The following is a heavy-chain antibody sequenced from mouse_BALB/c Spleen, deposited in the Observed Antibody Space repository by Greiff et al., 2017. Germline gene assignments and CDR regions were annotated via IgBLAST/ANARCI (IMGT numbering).Heavy chain of an antibody. CDR3: ARRGSSCAMDY. J-gene: IGHJ4*01. CDR1: GFTFSSFG. V-gene: IGHV5-17*02. D-gene: IGHD1-1*01. Sequence: DVQLVESGGGLVQPGGSRKLSCAASGFTFSSFGMHWVRQAPEKGLEWVAYISSGSSTIYYADTVKGRFTISRDTPKNTLFLQMTSLRSEDTAMYYCARRGSSCAMDYWGQGASVNVSA. CDR2: ISSGSSTI.